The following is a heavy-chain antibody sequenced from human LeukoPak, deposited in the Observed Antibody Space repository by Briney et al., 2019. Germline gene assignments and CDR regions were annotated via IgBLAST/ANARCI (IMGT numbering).Heavy chain of an antibody. J-gene: IGHJ4*02. Sequence: SGTLSLTCGVSGDFINSSTWWSWVRQPPGKGLEWIAEIFHSGSTNYNPSLKSRVTISLDRSKNQFSLKLSSVTAADTAVYYCARGVYRNNWNYSPTPLYYFDYWGQGTLVTVSS. CDR3: ARGVYRNNWNYSPTPLYYFDY. CDR1: GDFINSSTW. CDR2: IFHSGST. V-gene: IGHV4-4*02. D-gene: IGHD1-7*01.